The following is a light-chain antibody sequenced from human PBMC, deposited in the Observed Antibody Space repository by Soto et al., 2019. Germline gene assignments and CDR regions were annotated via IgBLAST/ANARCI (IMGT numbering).Light chain of an antibody. CDR1: QSVSSSY. J-gene: IGKJ1*01. V-gene: IGKV3-20*01. CDR3: QQYGSSPT. CDR2: GAS. Sequence: EIVLTQSPGTLSLSPGERATLSCRASQSVSSSYLAWYQQKPGQAPRLLIYGASSRATDIPDRFSGSGSGTDFTLTISRLEPEDFAVYYCQQYGSSPTFGQGTKVDI.